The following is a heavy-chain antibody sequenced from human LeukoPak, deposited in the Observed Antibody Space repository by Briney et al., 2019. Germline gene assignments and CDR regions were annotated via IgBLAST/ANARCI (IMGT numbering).Heavy chain of an antibody. V-gene: IGHV4-59*01. CDR3: ARGRTEDWFDP. CDR2: IYYSGST. Sequence: KPSETLSLTCTVSGGSISSYYWSWIRQPPGKGLEWIGYIYYSGSTNYNPSLKSRVTISVDTSKNQSSLKLSSVTAADTAVYYCARGRTEDWFDPWGQGTLVTVSS. J-gene: IGHJ5*02. CDR1: GGSISSYY. D-gene: IGHD1-1*01.